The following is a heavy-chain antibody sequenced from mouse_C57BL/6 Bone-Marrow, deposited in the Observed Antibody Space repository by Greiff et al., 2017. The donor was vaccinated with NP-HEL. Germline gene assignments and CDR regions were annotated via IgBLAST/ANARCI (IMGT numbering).Heavy chain of an antibody. CDR2: INPSSGYT. CDR1: GYTFTSYW. D-gene: IGHD1-1*01. V-gene: IGHV1-7*01. J-gene: IGHJ2*01. Sequence: QVQLQQSGAELAKPGASVKLSCTASGYTFTSYWMHWVKQRPGQGLEWIGYINPSSGYTKYNQKFKDKATLTADKSSSSAYMQLSSLTYEDSAVYYCARWRLRSYFDYWGQGTTLTVSS. CDR3: ARWRLRSYFDY.